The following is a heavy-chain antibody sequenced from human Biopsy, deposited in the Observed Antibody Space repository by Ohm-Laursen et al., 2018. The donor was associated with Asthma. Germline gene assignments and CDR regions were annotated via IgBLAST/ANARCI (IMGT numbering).Heavy chain of an antibody. CDR3: AKDIGSREDY. CDR2: ISGDNGDT. J-gene: IGHJ4*02. V-gene: IGHV1-18*01. Sequence: ASVKVSCKVSGYTFSSYGISWLRQAPGQRLEWMGWISGDNGDTTYAQKVHGRVSMWTDKSTSTAYMDLGSLRSDDTAVYYCAKDIGSREDYWGQGTLVTVSS. CDR1: GYTFSSYG. D-gene: IGHD5-24*01.